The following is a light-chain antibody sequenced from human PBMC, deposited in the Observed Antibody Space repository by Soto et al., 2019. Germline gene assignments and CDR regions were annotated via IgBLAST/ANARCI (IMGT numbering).Light chain of an antibody. CDR2: EAS. V-gene: IGKV1-39*01. Sequence: IQVTISPWPVPPHLVDGFANTYLASKSISSYLNWYQQKPGKAPKLLIYEASSLESGVPSRFSGSGSGTDFTLTISSLQPEDFASYFCQQSYSTPPTFGQGTKVDI. CDR3: QQSYSTPPT. J-gene: IGKJ1*01. CDR1: KSISSY.